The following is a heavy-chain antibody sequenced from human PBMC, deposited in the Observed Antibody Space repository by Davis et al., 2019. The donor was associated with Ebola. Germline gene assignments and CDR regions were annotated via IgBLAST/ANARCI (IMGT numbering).Heavy chain of an antibody. J-gene: IGHJ6*02. CDR2: IDPSDSYT. D-gene: IGHD3-10*01. Sequence: KVSCKGSGYSFTSYWISWVRQMPGKGLEWMGRIDPSDSYTSYSPSFQGHVTISADKSISTAYLQWSSLKASDTAMYYCARLGSDGSGSYYYYYGMDVWGQGTTVTVSS. CDR1: GYSFTSYW. V-gene: IGHV5-10-1*01. CDR3: ARLGSDGSGSYYYYYGMDV.